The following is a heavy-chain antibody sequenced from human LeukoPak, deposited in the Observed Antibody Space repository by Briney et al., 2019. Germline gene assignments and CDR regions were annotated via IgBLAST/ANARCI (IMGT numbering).Heavy chain of an antibody. V-gene: IGHV1-3*01. D-gene: IGHD3-3*01. J-gene: IGHJ4*02. CDR3: ARDGVPYYDFWSGYNDY. Sequence: ASVKVSCKASGYTFTSYAMHWVRQAPGQRLEWMGWINAGNGNTKYSQKFQGRVTITRDTSASTAYMELSSLRSEDTAVYYCARDGVPYYDFWSGYNDYWGQGTLVTVSS. CDR1: GYTFTSYA. CDR2: INAGNGNT.